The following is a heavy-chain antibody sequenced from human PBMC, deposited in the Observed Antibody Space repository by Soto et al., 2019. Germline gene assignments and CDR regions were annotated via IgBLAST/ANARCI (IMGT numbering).Heavy chain of an antibody. D-gene: IGHD6-6*01. CDR1: GFTFSSYA. J-gene: IGHJ3*02. Sequence: GSLRLSCAASGFTFSSYAMHWVRQAPGKGLEWVAVISYDGSSKYYADSVKGRFTISRDNSKNTLYLQMNSLRAEDTAVYYCASRSPRDAFDIWGQGTMVTVSS. CDR2: ISYDGSSK. CDR3: ASRSPRDAFDI. V-gene: IGHV3-30-3*01.